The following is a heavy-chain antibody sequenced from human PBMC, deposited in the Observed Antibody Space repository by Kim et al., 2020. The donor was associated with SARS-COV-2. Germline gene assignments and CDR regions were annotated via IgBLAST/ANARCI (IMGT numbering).Heavy chain of an antibody. CDR1: GFTFGDYA. Sequence: GGSLRLSCTASGFTFGDYAMSWVCQAPGKGLEWVGFIRSKAYGGTTEYAASVKGRFTISRDDSKSIAYLQMNSLKTEDTAVYYCTRGLLGYGSNFDYWGQGTLVTVSS. CDR3: TRGLLGYGSNFDY. CDR2: IRSKAYGGTT. J-gene: IGHJ4*02. D-gene: IGHD3-16*01. V-gene: IGHV3-49*04.